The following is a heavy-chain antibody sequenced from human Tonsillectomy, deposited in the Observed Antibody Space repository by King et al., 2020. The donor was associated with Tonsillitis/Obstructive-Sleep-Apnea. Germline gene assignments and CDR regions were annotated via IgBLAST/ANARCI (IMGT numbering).Heavy chain of an antibody. CDR1: GYTFTNYG. J-gene: IGHJ4*02. CDR2: ISGNNGNT. Sequence: QLVQSGVEVKKPGASVKVSCKASGYTFTNYGISWVRQAPGQGLEWMGWISGNNGNTNYAQKVQGRVTMTTDTSTSTAYMELRSLRTDDTAVYYCASGRYCGAECYSGGFAYWGQGTLVTVPS. D-gene: IGHD2-21*01. V-gene: IGHV1-18*01. CDR3: ASGRYCGAECYSGGFAY.